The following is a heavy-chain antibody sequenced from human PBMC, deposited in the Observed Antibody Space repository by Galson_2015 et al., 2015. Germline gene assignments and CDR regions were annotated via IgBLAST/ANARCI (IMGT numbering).Heavy chain of an antibody. J-gene: IGHJ4*02. CDR1: GFTFSSYA. Sequence: SLRLSCAASGFTFSSYAMHWVRQAPGKGLEWVAVISYDGSNKYYADSVKGRFTISRDNSKNTLYLQMNSLRAEDTAVYYCARGDYYGSGSFDYWGQGTLVTVSS. D-gene: IGHD3-10*01. CDR2: ISYDGSNK. CDR3: ARGDYYGSGSFDY. V-gene: IGHV3-30-3*01.